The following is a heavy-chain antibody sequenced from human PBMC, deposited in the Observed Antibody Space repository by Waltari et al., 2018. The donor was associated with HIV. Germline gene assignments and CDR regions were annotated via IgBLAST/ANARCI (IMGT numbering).Heavy chain of an antibody. CDR2: IYDSGST. CDR1: GSSISSYY. Sequence: QVQLQESGPGLVKPSETLSLTCTVSGSSISSYYCSWIRQPPGKGLEWIGYIYDSGSTNYNPSLKSRVTISLDTSKNQFSLELSSVTAADTAVYYCARGVVTSTYYYDSSGYYDQWSQGTLVTVSS. CDR3: ARGVVTSTYYYDSSGYYDQ. J-gene: IGHJ4*02. V-gene: IGHV4-59*01. D-gene: IGHD3-22*01.